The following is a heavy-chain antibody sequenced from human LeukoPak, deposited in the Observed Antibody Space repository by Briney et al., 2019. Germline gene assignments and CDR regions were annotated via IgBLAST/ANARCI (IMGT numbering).Heavy chain of an antibody. CDR2: ISGSGGST. D-gene: IGHD3-9*01. V-gene: IGHV3-23*01. CDR3: AKGTDRYRYYFDY. CDR1: GFTFSSYA. Sequence: GGSLRLSCAASGFTFSSYAMSWVRQTPGKGLEWVSAISGSGGSTYYADSVKGRFTISRDNSKNTLYLQMNSLRAEDTAVYYCAKGTDRYRYYFDYWGQGTLVTVSS. J-gene: IGHJ4*02.